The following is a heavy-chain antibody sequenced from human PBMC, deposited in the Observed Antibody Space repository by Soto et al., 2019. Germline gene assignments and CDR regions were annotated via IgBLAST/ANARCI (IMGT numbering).Heavy chain of an antibody. CDR2: IKQDGSEK. CDR3: ARAPAYYYGSGSDENYYYYGMDV. CDR1: GFTFSSYW. Sequence: GGSLRLSCAASGFTFSSYWMSWVRQAPGKGLEWVANIKQDGSEKYYVDSVKGRFTISRDNAKNSLYLQMNSLRAEDTAVYYCARAPAYYYGSGSDENYYYYGMDVWGQGATVTVSS. D-gene: IGHD3-10*01. J-gene: IGHJ6*02. V-gene: IGHV3-7*03.